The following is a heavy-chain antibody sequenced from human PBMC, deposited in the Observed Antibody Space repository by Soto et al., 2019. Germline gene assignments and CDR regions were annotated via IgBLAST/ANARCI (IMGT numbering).Heavy chain of an antibody. J-gene: IGHJ4*02. CDR2: MFYSGAT. CDR3: AKDLRLETYYFDY. CDR1: GGSISDISYC. D-gene: IGHD1-1*01. Sequence: SETLSLTCTVSGGSISDISYCWGWIRQPPGKGLQWIGCMFYSGATYYNPSLKNRVTLSVDTSNNEFSLRAEDTAVYYCAKDLRLETYYFDYWGQGTLVTVSS. V-gene: IGHV4-39*02.